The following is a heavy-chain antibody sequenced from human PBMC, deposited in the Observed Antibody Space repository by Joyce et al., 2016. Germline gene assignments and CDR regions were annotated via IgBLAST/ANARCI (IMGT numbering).Heavy chain of an antibody. CDR2: INPSGDSK. CDR3: ARDTAMATGYYYYGMDV. V-gene: IGHV1-46*01. Sequence: QVQLVQSGAEVKKPGASVKVSCKASGYTFTNYYMHWVRQAPGQGLEGMGMINPSGDSKNSAQKCQSRVTMTRDTSTSTVYVEVSSLRSEDTAVYYCARDTAMATGYYYYGMDVWGQRTTVTVSS. D-gene: IGHD5-18*01. CDR1: GYTFTNYY. J-gene: IGHJ6*02.